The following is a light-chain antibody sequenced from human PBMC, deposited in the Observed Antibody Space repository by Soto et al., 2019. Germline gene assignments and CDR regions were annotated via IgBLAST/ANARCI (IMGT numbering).Light chain of an antibody. CDR1: SSDVGAYNH. CDR2: DVS. V-gene: IGLV2-14*01. CDR3: CSYAGSSTHV. J-gene: IGLJ1*01. Sequence: QSVLTQPGSVSGSPGQSITTSCTGTSSDVGAYNHVSWYQQHPGKAPKLMIYDVSNRPSGVSNRFSGSKSDNTASLTISGLQAEDEADYYCCSYAGSSTHVFGTGTKVTVL.